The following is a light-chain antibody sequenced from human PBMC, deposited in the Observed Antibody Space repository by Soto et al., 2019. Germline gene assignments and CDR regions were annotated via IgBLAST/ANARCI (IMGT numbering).Light chain of an antibody. CDR2: SNN. V-gene: IGLV1-44*01. CDR3: AAWDDSLNGRV. Sequence: QSLLTQPPSASGTPGQRVTISCSGSSSNIGSNTVNWYQQLPGTAPKLLIYSNNQRPSGVPDRFSGSKSGTSASLAISGLQSEDEADYYCAAWDDSLNGRVFGGGTKMNVL. J-gene: IGLJ3*02. CDR1: SSNIGSNT.